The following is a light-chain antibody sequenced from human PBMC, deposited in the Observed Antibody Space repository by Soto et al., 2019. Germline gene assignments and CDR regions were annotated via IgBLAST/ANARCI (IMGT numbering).Light chain of an antibody. CDR1: SSDVGYYNR. CDR2: EVS. CDR3: SSYTSSTTYV. Sequence: QSVLTQPPSVSGSPGQSVTISCTGTSSDVGYYNRVSWYQQPPGTAPKLIIYEVSNRPSGVPDRFSGSKSGNTASLIISGLQAEDEADYYCSSYTSSTTYVFGTGTKLTVL. J-gene: IGLJ1*01. V-gene: IGLV2-18*02.